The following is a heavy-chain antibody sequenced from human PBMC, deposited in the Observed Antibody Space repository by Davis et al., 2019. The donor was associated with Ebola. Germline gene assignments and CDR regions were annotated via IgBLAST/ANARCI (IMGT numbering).Heavy chain of an antibody. V-gene: IGHV4-39*02. J-gene: IGHJ5*02. CDR2: VFYSGTP. Sequence: SETLSLTCTVSGASISDSNYFWAWIRQHPGKGLEWIGSVFYSGTPYYNPFLKSRVTMSVDTSKNQFSVRLSSLTAADTAFYYCAREETRGSIAGWFDPWGQGTLVTVSS. D-gene: IGHD2-21*01. CDR1: GASISDSNYF. CDR3: AREETRGSIAGWFDP.